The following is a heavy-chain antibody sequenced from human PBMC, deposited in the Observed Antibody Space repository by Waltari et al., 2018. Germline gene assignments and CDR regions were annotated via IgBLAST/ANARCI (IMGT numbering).Heavy chain of an antibody. D-gene: IGHD6-13*01. J-gene: IGHJ4*02. CDR1: GFTVSSNY. CDR2: IYSGGST. CDR3: ARLVAAAVYFDY. Sequence: EVQLVESGGGLIQPGGSLRLSCAASGFTVSSNYLNWVRQAPGKGLEWVSVIYSGGSTYYADSVKGRFTISRDNSKNTLYLQMNSLRAEDTAVYYCARLVAAAVYFDYWGQGTLVTVSS. V-gene: IGHV3-53*01.